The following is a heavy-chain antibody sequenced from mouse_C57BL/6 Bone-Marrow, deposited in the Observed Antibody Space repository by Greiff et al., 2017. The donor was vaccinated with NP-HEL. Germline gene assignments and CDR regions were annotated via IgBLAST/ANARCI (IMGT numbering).Heavy chain of an antibody. J-gene: IGHJ1*03. Sequence: QVQLQQPGAELVKPGASVKVSCKASGYTFTSYWMHWVKQRPGQGLEWIGRIHPSDSDTNYNQKFKGNATLTADKSSSTAYMQLSSLTSEDSAVYCCAVSNYPYGYCDVWGTGTTLTVSS. D-gene: IGHD2-5*01. V-gene: IGHV1-74*01. CDR1: GYTFTSYW. CDR2: IHPSDSDT. CDR3: AVSNYPYGYCDV.